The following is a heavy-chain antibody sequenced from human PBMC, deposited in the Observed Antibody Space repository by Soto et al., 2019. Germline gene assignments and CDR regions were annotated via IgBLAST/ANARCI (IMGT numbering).Heavy chain of an antibody. CDR2: IYYSGST. J-gene: IGHJ6*03. V-gene: IGHV4-59*08. CDR3: ARLQMGRLPLGELSSRSRLLGYYYMDV. CDR1: GGSISSYY. D-gene: IGHD3-16*02. Sequence: SETLSLTCTVSGGSISSYYWSWIRQPPGKGLEWIGYIYYSGSTNYNPSLKSRVTISVDTSKNQFSLKLSSVTAADTAVYYCARLQMGRLPLGELSSRSRLLGYYYMDVWGKGTTVTVSS.